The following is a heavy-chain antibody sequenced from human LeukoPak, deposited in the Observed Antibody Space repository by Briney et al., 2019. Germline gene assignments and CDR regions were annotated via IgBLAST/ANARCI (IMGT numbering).Heavy chain of an antibody. Sequence: GGSLRLSCAASGFTFSNYGMHWVRQAPGKGLEWVAVISYDGSNKYYADSVKGRFTISRDNSKNTLCLQMNSLRAEDTAVYYCAKETWFGEFNFDYWGQGTLVTVSS. J-gene: IGHJ4*02. V-gene: IGHV3-30*18. D-gene: IGHD3-10*01. CDR2: ISYDGSNK. CDR3: AKETWFGEFNFDY. CDR1: GFTFSNYG.